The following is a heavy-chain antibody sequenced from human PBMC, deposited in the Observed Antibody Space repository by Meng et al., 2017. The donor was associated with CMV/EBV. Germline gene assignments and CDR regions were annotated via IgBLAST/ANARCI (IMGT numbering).Heavy chain of an antibody. Sequence: QVQLQESGPGLVKPSQTLSLTCTVSGGSISSGDYDWSWIRQPPGKGLEWIGYIYYSGSTYYNPSLKSRVTISVDTSKNQFSLKLSSVTAADTAVYYCARVYCSGGSCYGNWFDPWGQGTLVTVSS. D-gene: IGHD2-15*01. V-gene: IGHV4-30-4*08. CDR1: GGSISSGDYD. J-gene: IGHJ5*02. CDR2: IYYSGST. CDR3: ARVYCSGGSCYGNWFDP.